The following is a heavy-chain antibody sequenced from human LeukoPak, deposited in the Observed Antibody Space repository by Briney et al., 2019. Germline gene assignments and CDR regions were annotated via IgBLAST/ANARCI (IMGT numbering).Heavy chain of an antibody. CDR2: IYPGDSDT. CDR3: ARHKYCSGGSCYSGPFGY. V-gene: IGHV5-51*01. CDR1: GYSFTSYW. D-gene: IGHD2-15*01. Sequence: GESLKISCKGSGYSFTSYWIGWVRQMPGKGLEWMGIIYPGDSDTRYSPSFQGQVTTSADKSISTAYLQWSSLKASDTAMYYCARHKYCSGGSCYSGPFGYWGQGTLVTVSS. J-gene: IGHJ4*02.